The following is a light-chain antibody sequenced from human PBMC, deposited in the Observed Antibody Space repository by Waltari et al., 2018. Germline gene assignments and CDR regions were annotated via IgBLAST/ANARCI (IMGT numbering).Light chain of an antibody. J-gene: IGKJ1*01. Sequence: DIQMTQSPSSVSASVGDRVTLTCRASQGIASRLAWYQQKPGKAPKLLIYDASSLHSGVPSRFSGSGSGTDFTLTIRSLQPEDFATYYCQQVYSFPRTFGQGTKVEVK. CDR1: QGIASR. CDR3: QQVYSFPRT. CDR2: DAS. V-gene: IGKV1-12*01.